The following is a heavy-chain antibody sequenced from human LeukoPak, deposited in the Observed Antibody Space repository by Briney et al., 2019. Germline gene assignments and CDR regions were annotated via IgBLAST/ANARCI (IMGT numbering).Heavy chain of an antibody. D-gene: IGHD6-25*01. V-gene: IGHV3-11*04. Sequence: PGGSLRLSCAASGFTFSDYYMSWIRQAPGKGLEWVSYISSSGSTIYYADSVKGRFTISRDNAKNSLYLQMNSLRAEDTAVYYCARGDSSAWQRHFDSWGRGTLVTVSS. CDR3: ARGDSSAWQRHFDS. CDR1: GFTFSDYY. J-gene: IGHJ4*02. CDR2: ISSSGSTI.